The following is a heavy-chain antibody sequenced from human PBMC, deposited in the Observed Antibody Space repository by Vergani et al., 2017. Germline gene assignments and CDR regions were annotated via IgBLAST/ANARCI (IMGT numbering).Heavy chain of an antibody. Sequence: EVQLVQSGAEVKKPGESLKISCKGSGYSFTSYWIGWVRQMPGKGLELMGIIYPGDSDTRYSPSFQGPVTISADKSISTAYLQWSSLKASDTAIYYCARDYYDSSGSRDYYYGMDVWGQGTTVTVSS. CDR3: ARDYYDSSGSRDYYYGMDV. J-gene: IGHJ6*02. CDR1: GYSFTSYW. V-gene: IGHV5-51*06. CDR2: IYPGDSDT. D-gene: IGHD3-22*01.